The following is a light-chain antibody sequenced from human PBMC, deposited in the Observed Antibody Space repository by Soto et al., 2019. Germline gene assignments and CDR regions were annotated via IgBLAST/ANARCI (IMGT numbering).Light chain of an antibody. CDR2: GAS. CDR1: QSVSNDF. V-gene: IGKV3-20*01. Sequence: EIVLTQSPGTLSLSPGERATLSCRASQSVSNDFLTWYQKRPGQPPRLLIYGASTRAAGIPARFSGSGSGTDFTLTIRRLEPSDFAVYYCQQYGGAPLITFGQGTRLDI. CDR3: QQYGGAPLIT. J-gene: IGKJ5*01.